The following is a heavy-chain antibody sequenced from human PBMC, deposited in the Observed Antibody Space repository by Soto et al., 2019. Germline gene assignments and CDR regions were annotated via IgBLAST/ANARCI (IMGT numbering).Heavy chain of an antibody. V-gene: IGHV3-74*01. CDR1: GFTFSTKW. CDR2: INSDGSST. J-gene: IGHJ5*02. CDR3: ASAYRDGLINWFDP. D-gene: IGHD2-21*01. Sequence: EVQLVESGGGLVQPGGSLRLSCAASGFTFSTKWMHWVRQAPGKGPVWVSRINSDGSSTNYADSVKGRFTIFRDNAKNTLYLQMFSLRVEDTGVYYCASAYRDGLINWFDPWGLGTPVTVSS.